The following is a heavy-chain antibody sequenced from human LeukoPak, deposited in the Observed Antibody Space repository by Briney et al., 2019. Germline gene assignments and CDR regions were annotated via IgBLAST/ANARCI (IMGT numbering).Heavy chain of an antibody. J-gene: IGHJ4*02. CDR1: GFTFSSYA. Sequence: GGSLRLSCAASGFTFSSYAMTWVRQAPGKGLEWVSTITGSGSNTYYPDSVKGRFTISRDNSKNTLYLQMNSLRAEDTALYYCARDYDYGDYPGYWGQGTLVTVSS. CDR3: ARDYDYGDYPGY. CDR2: ITGSGSNT. V-gene: IGHV3-23*01. D-gene: IGHD4-17*01.